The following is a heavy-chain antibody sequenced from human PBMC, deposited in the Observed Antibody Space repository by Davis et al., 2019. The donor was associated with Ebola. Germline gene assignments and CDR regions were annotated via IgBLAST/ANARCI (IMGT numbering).Heavy chain of an antibody. CDR3: ATLEMVGVHQRVLNWFDP. CDR2: ISSTSSDI. D-gene: IGHD1-26*01. Sequence: GESLKISCAASGFSFSPYNMSWVRQAPGKGLEWVSSISSTSSDISYADSVKGRITISRDNAKNSLYLQMNSLRAEDTAVYFCATLEMVGVHQRVLNWFDPWGQGTLVTVSS. V-gene: IGHV3-21*01. CDR1: GFSFSPYN. J-gene: IGHJ5*02.